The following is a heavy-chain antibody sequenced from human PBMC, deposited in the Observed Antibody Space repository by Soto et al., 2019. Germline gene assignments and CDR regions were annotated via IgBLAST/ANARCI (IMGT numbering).Heavy chain of an antibody. CDR1: GASISRSSNY. D-gene: IGHD3-22*01. J-gene: IGHJ3*01. CDR2: IYHSGST. V-gene: IGHV4-39*01. CDR3: ARQGSSGYYSNHDAFDF. Sequence: KPSETLSLTCTVSGASISRSSNYWGWIRQPPGKGLEWIGSIYHSGSTYYNPSLKSRVTISVDTSKNQFSLKLSSVTAADTAVYYCARQGSSGYYSNHDAFDFWGQGTMVTVSS.